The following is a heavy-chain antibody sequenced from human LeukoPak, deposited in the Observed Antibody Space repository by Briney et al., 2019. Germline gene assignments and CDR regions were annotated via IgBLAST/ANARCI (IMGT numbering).Heavy chain of an antibody. Sequence: GGSLRLSCAASGFTFDDYAMHWVRQAPGKGLEWVSGISWNSGSIGYADSVKGRFTISRDNAKNSLYLQMNSLRAEDMALYYCAKGFVPGTYSSSSYDYWGQGTLVTVSS. J-gene: IGHJ4*02. CDR1: GFTFDDYA. CDR2: ISWNSGSI. CDR3: AKGFVPGTYSSSSYDY. D-gene: IGHD6-6*01. V-gene: IGHV3-9*03.